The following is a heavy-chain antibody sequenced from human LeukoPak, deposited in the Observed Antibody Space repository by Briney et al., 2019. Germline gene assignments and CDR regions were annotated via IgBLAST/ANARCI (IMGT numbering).Heavy chain of an antibody. CDR2: IHNNGAI. V-gene: IGHV3-48*03. J-gene: IGHJ3*01. CDR3: AGETSTGDFNALDV. Sequence: PGGSLRLSCVASGFNFRDHEMNWVRQAPGRGLEWVSKIHNNGAISYANSVKGRFIISRDNARSSLYLQMNNLRAEDTALYFCAGETSTGDFNALDVWGQGTLVTVS. D-gene: IGHD1-14*01. CDR1: GFNFRDHE.